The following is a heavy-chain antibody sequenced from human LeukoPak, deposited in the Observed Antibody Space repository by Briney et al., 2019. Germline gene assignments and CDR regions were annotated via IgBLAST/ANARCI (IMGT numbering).Heavy chain of an antibody. J-gene: IGHJ4*02. D-gene: IGHD2-2*01. V-gene: IGHV4-34*01. CDR2: INHSGST. CDR3: ARSAHCSSTSCYQKPDDY. CDR1: GGSISSYY. Sequence: PSETLSLTCTVSGGSISSYYWSWIRQPPGKGLEWIGEINHSGSTNYNPSLKSRVTISVDTSKNQFSLKLSSVTAADTAVYYCARSAHCSSTSCYQKPDDYWGQGTLVTVSS.